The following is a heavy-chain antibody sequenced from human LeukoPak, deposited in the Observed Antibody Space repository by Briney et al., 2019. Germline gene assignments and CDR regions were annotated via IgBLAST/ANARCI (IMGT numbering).Heavy chain of an antibody. CDR1: GGSFSGYY. CDR2: INHSGST. J-gene: IGHJ3*02. Sequence: SETLSLTCAVYGGSFSGYYWSWIRQPPGKGLEWIGEINHSGSTNYNPSLKSRATISVDTSKNQFSLKLSSVTAADTAVYYCARGPRILLKKYAFDIWGQGTMVTVSS. V-gene: IGHV4-34*01. CDR3: ARGPRILLKKYAFDI. D-gene: IGHD2/OR15-2a*01.